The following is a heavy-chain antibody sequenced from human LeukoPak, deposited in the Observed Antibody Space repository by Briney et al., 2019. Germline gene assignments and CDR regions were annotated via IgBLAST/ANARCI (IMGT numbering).Heavy chain of an antibody. J-gene: IGHJ4*02. CDR1: GFTFSSSW. CDR3: AKGGIGSSSGLDS. Sequence: GGSLRLSCAASGFTFSSSWMAWVRQAPGKGLEWVSSIAISGISYYRDSVRGRYTISRDNSKNTLYLQMNSLRPEDTAIYYCAKGGIGSSSGLDSWGQGTLVTVSS. CDR2: IAISGIS. V-gene: IGHV3-23*01. D-gene: IGHD5-18*01.